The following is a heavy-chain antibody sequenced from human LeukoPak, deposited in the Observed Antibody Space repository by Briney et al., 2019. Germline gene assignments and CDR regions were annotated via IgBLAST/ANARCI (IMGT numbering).Heavy chain of an antibody. CDR1: GGSISSYY. CDR3: ARGGYCSSTSCPSRGFAFDY. J-gene: IGHJ4*02. Sequence: SETLSLTCTVSGGSISSYYWSWIRQPPGKGLEWIGYIYYSGSTNYNPSLKSRVTISVDTSKNQFSLKLSSVTAADTAVYYCARGGYCSSTSCPSRGFAFDYWGQGTLVTVSS. V-gene: IGHV4-59*01. CDR2: IYYSGST. D-gene: IGHD2-2*01.